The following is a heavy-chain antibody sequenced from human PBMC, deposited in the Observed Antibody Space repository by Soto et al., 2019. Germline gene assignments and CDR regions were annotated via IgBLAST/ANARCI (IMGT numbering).Heavy chain of an antibody. CDR3: AKARTMIVVGDAFDI. Sequence: VQLVESGGGVVQPGRSLRLSCAASGFTFSSYGMHWVRQAPGKGLEWVAVISYDGSNKYYADSVKGRFTISRDNSKNTLYLQMNSLRAEDTAVYYCAKARTMIVVGDAFDIWGQGTMVTVSS. V-gene: IGHV3-30*18. D-gene: IGHD3-22*01. J-gene: IGHJ3*02. CDR2: ISYDGSNK. CDR1: GFTFSSYG.